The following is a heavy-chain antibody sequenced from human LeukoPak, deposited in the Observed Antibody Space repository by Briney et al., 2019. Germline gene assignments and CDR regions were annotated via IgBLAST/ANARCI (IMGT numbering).Heavy chain of an antibody. V-gene: IGHV1-2*02. CDR1: GYTFTGYY. CDR3: ARDRFLEWLFDY. Sequence: GASVKVSCKASGYTFTGYYMHWVRQAPGQGLEWMGWINPNSGGTNYAQKFQGRVTMTRDTSIRTAYMELSSLSSDDTAVYYCARDRFLEWLFDYWGQGTLVTVSS. CDR2: INPNSGGT. D-gene: IGHD3-3*01. J-gene: IGHJ4*02.